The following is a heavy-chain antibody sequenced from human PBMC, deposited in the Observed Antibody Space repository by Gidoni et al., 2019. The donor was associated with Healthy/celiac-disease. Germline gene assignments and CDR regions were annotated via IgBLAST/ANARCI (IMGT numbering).Heavy chain of an antibody. D-gene: IGHD6-13*01. CDR2: ISYDGSNK. J-gene: IGHJ4*02. V-gene: IGHV3-30-3*01. CDR3: ARGGIAAAGTTFSY. Sequence: QVQLVESGGGVVQPGRSLRLSCAASGFTFRSYAMDWVRQAPGKGLEWVAVISYDGSNKYYADSVKGRFTISRDNSKNTLYLQMNSLRAEDTAVYYCARGGIAAAGTTFSYWGQGTLVTVSS. CDR1: GFTFRSYA.